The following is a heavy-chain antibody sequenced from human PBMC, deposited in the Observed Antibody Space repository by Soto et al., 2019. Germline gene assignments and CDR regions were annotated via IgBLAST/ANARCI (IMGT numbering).Heavy chain of an antibody. V-gene: IGHV4-59*01. J-gene: IGHJ6*02. CDR1: GGSISSYY. CDR2: IYYSGST. CDR3: ARACSGGSCYSEDYYGMDV. D-gene: IGHD2-15*01. Sequence: PSLTCTVSGGSISSYYWSWIRQPPGKGLEWIGYIYYSGSTNYNPSLKSRVTISVDTSKNQFSLKLSSVTAADTAVYYCARACSGGSCYSEDYYGMDVWGQGTTVTVSS.